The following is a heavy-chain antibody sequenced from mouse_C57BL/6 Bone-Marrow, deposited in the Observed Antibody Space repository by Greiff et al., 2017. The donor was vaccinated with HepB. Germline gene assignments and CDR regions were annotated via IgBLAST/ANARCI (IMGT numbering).Heavy chain of an antibody. J-gene: IGHJ4*01. Sequence: QVQLQQSGTELVKPGASVKLSCKASGYTFTSYWMHWVKQRPGQGLEWIGNINPSNGGTNYNEKFKSKATLTVDKSSSTAYMQLSSLTSEDSAVYYCARSKAYYYGSSSYAMDYWGQGTSVTVSS. CDR2: INPSNGGT. CDR1: GYTFTSYW. V-gene: IGHV1-53*01. D-gene: IGHD1-1*01. CDR3: ARSKAYYYGSSSYAMDY.